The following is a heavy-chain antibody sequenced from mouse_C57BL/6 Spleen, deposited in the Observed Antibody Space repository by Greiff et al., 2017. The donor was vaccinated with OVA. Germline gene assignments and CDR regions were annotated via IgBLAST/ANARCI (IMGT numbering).Heavy chain of an antibody. CDR2: IDPENGDT. D-gene: IGHD1-1*01. CDR1: GFNIKDDY. Sequence: DVKLQESGAELVRPGASVKLSCTASGFNIKDDYMHWVKQRPEQGLEWIGWIDPENGDTEYTSKFQGKATITADTSSNTAYLQLSSLTSEDTAVYYCTKTLYYGSSSYFDYWGQGTTLTVSS. V-gene: IGHV14-4*01. J-gene: IGHJ2*01. CDR3: TKTLYYGSSSYFDY.